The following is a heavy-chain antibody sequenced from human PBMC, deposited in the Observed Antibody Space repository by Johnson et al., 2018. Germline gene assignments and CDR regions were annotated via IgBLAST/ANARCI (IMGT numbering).Heavy chain of an antibody. J-gene: IGHJ6*03. CDR2: VYDSGIT. Sequence: QVQLQESGPGLVKPSETLSLTCTVSGGSISGYYWSWIRQSPGKPPEWLGYVYDSGITHYKPSLRSRLTILVDTSMSQFSLKLTSVTAADTAVYYCARDGGRDGDEGHGYMDVWGKGTTVTVSS. CDR3: ARDGGRDGDEGHGYMDV. CDR1: GGSISGYY. V-gene: IGHV4-59*01. D-gene: IGHD4-17*01.